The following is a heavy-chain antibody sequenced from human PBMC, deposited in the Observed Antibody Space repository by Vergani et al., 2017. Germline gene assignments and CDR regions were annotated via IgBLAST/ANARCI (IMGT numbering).Heavy chain of an antibody. D-gene: IGHD4-23*01. CDR1: GFTFSSYD. V-gene: IGHV3-13*01. CDR2: IGTAGDN. CDR3: AREGSDGGLES. Sequence: EVQLVESGGGLVQPGGSLRLSCAASGFTFSSYDMPWVRQATGKGLEWVSAIGTAGDNYYPGSVKGRFTIYRENANNSLYLQMNSLRAGDTAVYYCAREGSDGGLESWGQGSLVTVSS. J-gene: IGHJ4*02.